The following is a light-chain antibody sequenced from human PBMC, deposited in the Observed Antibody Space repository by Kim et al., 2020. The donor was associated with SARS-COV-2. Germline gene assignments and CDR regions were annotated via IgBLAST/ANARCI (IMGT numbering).Light chain of an antibody. CDR3: KQALLNPLA. Sequence: PPSISCRFSQSLLHPTGYNCLDWYLQKPGQSPQLLIYLGSKRASGVPDRFSGSGSGTDFTRKISRVEAEDVGMYYCKQALLNPLAFGGGTKVDIK. J-gene: IGKJ4*01. CDR2: LGS. V-gene: IGKV2-28*01. CDR1: QSLLHPTGYNC.